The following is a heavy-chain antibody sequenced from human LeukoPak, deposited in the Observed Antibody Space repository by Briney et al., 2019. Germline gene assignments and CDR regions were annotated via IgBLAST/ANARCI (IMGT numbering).Heavy chain of an antibody. V-gene: IGHV7-4-1*02. CDR2: INTNTGNP. D-gene: IGHD5-24*01. Sequence: ASVKVSCKASGYTFTSYAMNWVRQAPGQGLEWMGWINTNTGNPTYAQGFTGRFVFSLDTSVSTAYLQISSLKAEDTAVYYCAAGVVEMATTAFDYWGQGTLVTVSS. CDR3: AAGVVEMATTAFDY. CDR1: GYTFTSYA. J-gene: IGHJ4*02.